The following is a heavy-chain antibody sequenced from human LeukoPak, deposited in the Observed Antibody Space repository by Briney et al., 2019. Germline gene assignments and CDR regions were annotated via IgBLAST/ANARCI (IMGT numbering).Heavy chain of an antibody. D-gene: IGHD6-13*01. J-gene: IGHJ4*02. CDR3: ARSYHSSWGGFDY. Sequence: GGSLRLSCAASGFTFSSYSMNSVRQAPGKGLEWVSPISSSSSYIYYADSVKGRFTISRDNAKNSLYLQMNSLRAEDTAVYYCARSYHSSWGGFDYWGQGTLVTVSS. CDR2: ISSSSSYI. CDR1: GFTFSSYS. V-gene: IGHV3-21*01.